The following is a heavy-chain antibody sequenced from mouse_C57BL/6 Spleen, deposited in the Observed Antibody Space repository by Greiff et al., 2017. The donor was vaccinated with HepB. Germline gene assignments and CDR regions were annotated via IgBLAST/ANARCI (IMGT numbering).Heavy chain of an antibody. Sequence: QVQLQQPGAELVRPGSSVKLSCKASGYTFTSYWMDWVKQRPGQGLEWIGNIYPSDSETHYNQKFKDKATLTVDKSSSTAYMQLSSLTSEDSAVYYCARVLRGWYVDVWGTGTTVTVSS. CDR1: GYTFTSYW. D-gene: IGHD1-1*01. V-gene: IGHV1-61*01. CDR3: ARVLRGWYVDV. J-gene: IGHJ1*03. CDR2: IYPSDSET.